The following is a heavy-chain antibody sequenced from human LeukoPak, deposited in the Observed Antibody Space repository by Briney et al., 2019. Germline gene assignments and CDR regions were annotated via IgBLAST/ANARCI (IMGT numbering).Heavy chain of an antibody. CDR2: INHSGST. D-gene: IGHD5-12*01. V-gene: IGHV4-34*01. CDR1: GGSFSGYY. CDR3: ARGYDYYYYYYGMDV. Sequence: SETLSLTCAVYGGSFSGYYWSWIRQPPGKGLEWIGEINHSGSTNYNPSLKSRVTILVDTSKNQFSLKLSSVTAADTAVYYCARGYDYYYYYYGMDVWGQGTTVTVSS. J-gene: IGHJ6*02.